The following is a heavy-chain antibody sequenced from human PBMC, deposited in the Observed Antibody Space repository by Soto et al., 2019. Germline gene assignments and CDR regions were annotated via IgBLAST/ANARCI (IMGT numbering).Heavy chain of an antibody. Sequence: GESLKISCKGSGYIFTSYWIGWVRQMPGKGLEWMGIIYPGDSDTRYSPSFQGQVTISADKSISTAYLQWSSLKASDTAMYYCASSSSSPTSYYYYGMDVWGQGTTVTVS. D-gene: IGHD6-6*01. CDR2: IYPGDSDT. V-gene: IGHV5-51*01. CDR1: GYIFTSYW. CDR3: ASSSSSPTSYYYYGMDV. J-gene: IGHJ6*02.